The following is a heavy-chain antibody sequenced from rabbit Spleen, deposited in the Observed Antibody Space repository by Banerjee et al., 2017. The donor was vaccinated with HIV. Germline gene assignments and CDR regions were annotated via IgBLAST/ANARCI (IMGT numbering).Heavy chain of an antibody. V-gene: IGHV1S40*01. CDR2: IYTGSSGRT. D-gene: IGHD4-2*01. J-gene: IGHJ4*01. Sequence: QSLEESGGGLFQPGGSLALTCTASGFSFSSSYYMCWVRQAPGKGLELIACIYTGSSGRTYYASWAKGRFTISKTSSTTVTLQMTSLTDADTATYFCARGMLVTIDDWNLWGPGTLVTVS. CDR3: ARGMLVTIDDWNL. CDR1: GFSFSSSYY.